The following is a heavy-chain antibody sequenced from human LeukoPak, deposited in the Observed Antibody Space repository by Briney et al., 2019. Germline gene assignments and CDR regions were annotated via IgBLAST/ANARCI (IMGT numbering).Heavy chain of an antibody. CDR3: AKDVRSPLPPGIDY. V-gene: IGHV3-23*01. D-gene: IGHD3-16*02. J-gene: IGHJ4*02. Sequence: GGSLRLSCAASGFTFSSYAMSWVRQAPGKGLEWVSGISGSGVSTYYADSVKGRFTISRDNSKNTLYLQMNSLRAEDTAVYYCAKDVRSPLPPGIDYWGQGTLVTVSS. CDR1: GFTFSSYA. CDR2: ISGSGVST.